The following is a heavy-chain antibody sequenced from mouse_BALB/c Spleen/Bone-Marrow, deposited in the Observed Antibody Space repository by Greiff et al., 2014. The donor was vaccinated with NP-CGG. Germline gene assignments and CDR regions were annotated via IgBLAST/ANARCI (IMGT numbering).Heavy chain of an antibody. CDR3: ARHERGYPYAMDY. D-gene: IGHD2-2*01. V-gene: IGHV2-6-2*01. J-gene: IGHJ4*01. Sequence: QGQLKESGPDLGAPSQSLSITCTVSGFSLKSYGVHWGCQPPGKGLGGLGVIWSDGSTTYNSALKSRLSISKDNSKSQLFLKMNSLQTDDTAMYYCARHERGYPYAMDYWGQGTSVTVSS. CDR1: GFSLKSYG. CDR2: IWSDGST.